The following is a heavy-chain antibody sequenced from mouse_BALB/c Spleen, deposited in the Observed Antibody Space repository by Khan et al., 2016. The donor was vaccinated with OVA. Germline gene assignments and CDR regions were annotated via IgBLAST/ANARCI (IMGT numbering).Heavy chain of an antibody. V-gene: IGHV3-2*02. CDR2: KSYCGHI. CDR3: ARSVTITTVVATDFDY. D-gene: IGHD1-1*01. J-gene: IGHJ2*01. CDR1: GYSITSDYA. Sequence: EVQLQESGPGLVKPSQSLSLTCTVTGYSITSDYAWNWIRQFPGNQLGWMGYKSYCGHISSNPSLKSRNPITRDTSTNQFVLQLNSGTTEDTATYFCARSVTITTVVATDFDYWGQGTTLTVSS.